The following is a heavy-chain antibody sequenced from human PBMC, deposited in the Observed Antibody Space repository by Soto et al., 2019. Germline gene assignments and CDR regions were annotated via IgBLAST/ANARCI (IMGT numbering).Heavy chain of an antibody. D-gene: IGHD2-15*01. CDR3: ARGEDDGMDV. CDR1: GASISSSKHW. Sequence: SETLSLTCVVTGASISSSKHWWSWVRQTPGKGLEWIGEIYHTGGVNYMSSLRGRITMSVDKTKNQFSLKLNSMTAADTATYYCARGEDDGMDVWGQGTTVTVSS. V-gene: IGHV4-4*02. J-gene: IGHJ6*02. CDR2: IYHTGGV.